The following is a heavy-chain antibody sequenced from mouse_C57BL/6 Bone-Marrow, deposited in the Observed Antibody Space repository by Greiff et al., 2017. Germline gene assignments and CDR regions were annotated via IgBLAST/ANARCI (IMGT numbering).Heavy chain of an antibody. Sequence: QVQLKESGAELARPGASVKLSCKASGYTFTSYGISWVKQRTGQGLEWIGEIYPRSGNTYYNEKFKGKATLTADKSSSTAYMELRSLTSEDSAVYVCARGTGTAWFAYWGQGTLVTVSA. CDR2: IYPRSGNT. CDR1: GYTFTSYG. CDR3: ARGTGTAWFAY. D-gene: IGHD4-1*01. J-gene: IGHJ3*01. V-gene: IGHV1-81*01.